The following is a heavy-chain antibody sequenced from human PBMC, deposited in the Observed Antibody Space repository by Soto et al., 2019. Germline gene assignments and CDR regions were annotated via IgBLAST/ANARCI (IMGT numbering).Heavy chain of an antibody. Sequence: EVQLLESGGGLVQPGGSLRLSCAASGFTFSSYAMSWVRQAPGKGLEWVSAISGSGGSTYYADSVKGRFTISRDNSKNTLYLQMNSLRAEDTAVYYCDRRITIFGVPYSLNYGMDVWGQGTTVTVSS. CDR1: GFTFSSYA. D-gene: IGHD3-3*01. CDR3: DRRITIFGVPYSLNYGMDV. CDR2: ISGSGGST. J-gene: IGHJ6*02. V-gene: IGHV3-23*01.